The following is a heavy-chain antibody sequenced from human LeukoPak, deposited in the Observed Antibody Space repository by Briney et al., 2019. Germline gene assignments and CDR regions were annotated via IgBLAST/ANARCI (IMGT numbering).Heavy chain of an antibody. D-gene: IGHD2-2*01. Sequence: GGSLRLSCAASGFTFSDYYMSWIRQAPGKGLEWVSYISSSGSTIYYADSVKGRFTISRDNAKNSLYLQMNSLRAEDTAVYYCARLADIVVAPAAFTNDYGDYVFSGAFDSWGQGTLVTVSS. J-gene: IGHJ4*02. V-gene: IGHV3-11*04. CDR3: ARLADIVVAPAAFTNDYGDYVFSGAFDS. CDR1: GFTFSDYY. CDR2: ISSSGSTI.